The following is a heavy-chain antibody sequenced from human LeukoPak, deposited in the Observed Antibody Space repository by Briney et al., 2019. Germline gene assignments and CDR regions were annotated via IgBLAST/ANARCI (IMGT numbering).Heavy chain of an antibody. Sequence: GGSLRLSCAASGFTFSSYDMHWVRQATGKGLEWVSAIVSASDTYYPGSVKGRFTISGENAKNSLYLQMNSLRAGDTAVYYCARAGSDGYYFDYWGQGTLVTVSS. J-gene: IGHJ4*02. CDR2: IVSASDT. CDR3: ARAGSDGYYFDY. CDR1: GFTFSSYD. V-gene: IGHV3-13*01. D-gene: IGHD1-26*01.